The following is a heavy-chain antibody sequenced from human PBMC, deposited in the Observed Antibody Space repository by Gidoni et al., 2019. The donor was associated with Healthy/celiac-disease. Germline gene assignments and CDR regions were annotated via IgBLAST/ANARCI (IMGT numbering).Heavy chain of an antibody. V-gene: IGHV3-23*01. CDR1: GFTFSSYA. CDR3: AKDPLYSGSYQGAFDI. CDR2: IRGSGGST. D-gene: IGHD1-26*01. Sequence: EVQLLESGGGLVQPGGSLRLSFSPSGFTFSSYAMSWVRQAPGKGLEWVSAIRGSGGSTYYADSVKGRCTIARDNSKNTLYLQMNSLRAEDTAVYYCAKDPLYSGSYQGAFDIWGQGTMVTVSS. J-gene: IGHJ3*02.